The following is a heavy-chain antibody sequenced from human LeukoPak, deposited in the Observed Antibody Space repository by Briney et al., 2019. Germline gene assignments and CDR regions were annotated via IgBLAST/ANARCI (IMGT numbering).Heavy chain of an antibody. D-gene: IGHD3-16*02. J-gene: IGHJ3*02. CDR2: IYYSGSI. CDR1: GGSISSYY. CDR3: ARSPVVLDAFDI. V-gene: IGHV4-59*01. Sequence: SETLSLTCTVSGGSISSYYWSWIRQPPGTGLEWIGYIYYSGSINYNPSLKSRVTISVDTSKNQFSLKLSSVTAADTAVYYCARSPVVLDAFDIWGQGTMVTVSS.